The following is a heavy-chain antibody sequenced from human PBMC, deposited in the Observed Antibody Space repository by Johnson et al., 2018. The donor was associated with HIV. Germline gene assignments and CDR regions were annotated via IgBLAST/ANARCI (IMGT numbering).Heavy chain of an antibody. CDR3: AREGESLLDAFDI. CDR2: VSFDGSNK. D-gene: IGHD3-16*01. CDR1: GFTFRNYG. Sequence: VQLVESGGGVVQPGRSPRLSCAASGFTFRNYGMHWVRQAPGKGLEWVASVSFDGSNKYYADSVKGRFTISRDNSKNTLYLQMISLRTEDTAVYYCAREGESLLDAFDIWGQGTMVTVSA. J-gene: IGHJ3*02. V-gene: IGHV3-30-3*01.